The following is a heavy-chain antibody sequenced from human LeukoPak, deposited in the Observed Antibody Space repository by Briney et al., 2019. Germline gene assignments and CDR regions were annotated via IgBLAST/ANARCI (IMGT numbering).Heavy chain of an antibody. V-gene: IGHV3-23*01. J-gene: IGHJ5*02. CDR1: GFTFSSYA. D-gene: IGHD5-18*01. Sequence: PGGSLRLSCAASGFTFSSYAMTWVRQAPGKGLEWVSATSGSGGSTYYADSVKGRFTISTDNSKNTLYLQMNSLRAEDTAVYYCAKSTTYTALSWFDPWGQGTLVTVSS. CDR3: AKSTTYTALSWFDP. CDR2: TSGSGGST.